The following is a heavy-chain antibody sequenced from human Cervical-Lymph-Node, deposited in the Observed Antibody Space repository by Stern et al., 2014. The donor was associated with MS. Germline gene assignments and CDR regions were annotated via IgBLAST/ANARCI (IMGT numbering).Heavy chain of an antibody. D-gene: IGHD2-15*01. CDR2: IGTAGDT. CDR1: GFTFSSYD. V-gene: IGHV3-13*01. J-gene: IGHJ4*02. Sequence: EEKLVESGGGLVQPGGSLRLSCAASGFTFSSYDMHWVRQATGKGLEWVSAIGTAGDTYYPGSVKGRFTISRENAKHDLLRQMTRLRAGDTAVYYCARGTHCSGGSCYSSDYFDYWGQGTLVTVSS. CDR3: ARGTHCSGGSCYSSDYFDY.